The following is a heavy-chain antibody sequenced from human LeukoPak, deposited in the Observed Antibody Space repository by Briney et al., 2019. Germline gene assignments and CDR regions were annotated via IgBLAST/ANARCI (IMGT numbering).Heavy chain of an antibody. J-gene: IGHJ4*02. V-gene: IGHV3-21*01. CDR3: TRASRGTYGGDY. Sequence: PGGSLRLSCAASGFTFSSYSMNWVRQAPGKGLEWVSSISSSSSIYYADSVRGRFTISRDNAKNSLYLQMNSLRAEDTAVYYCTRASRGTYGGDYWGQGTLVTVSS. CDR2: ISSSSSI. D-gene: IGHD1-26*01. CDR1: GFTFSSYS.